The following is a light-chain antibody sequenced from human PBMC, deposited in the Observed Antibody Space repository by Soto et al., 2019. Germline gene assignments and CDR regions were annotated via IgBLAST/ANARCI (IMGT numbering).Light chain of an antibody. CDR3: SSFTFSSTWV. V-gene: IGLV2-14*01. Sequence: QSALTQPASVSGSPGQSITISCTGTSNDIGDYDYVSWYQQHPGKAPKLMIYEVSNRPSGVSNRFSGSKSGNTASLTISGLQAEDEADYYCSSFTFSSTWVFGGGTKLTVL. CDR2: EVS. CDR1: SNDIGDYDY. J-gene: IGLJ3*02.